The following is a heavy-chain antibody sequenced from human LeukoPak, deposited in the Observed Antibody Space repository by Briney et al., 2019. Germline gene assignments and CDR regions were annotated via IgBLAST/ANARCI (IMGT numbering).Heavy chain of an antibody. Sequence: PLETLSLTCTVSGGSINNYDWNWIRQPPGKGLEWIGYISNSGNTRYNSSLTSRATISKNTSKNQFSLMLTSVTAADTAVYYCVRGSVVWAVWGKGTTVTVSS. V-gene: IGHV4-59*01. D-gene: IGHD6-6*01. J-gene: IGHJ6*04. CDR1: GGSINNYD. CDR3: VRGSVVWAV. CDR2: ISNSGNT.